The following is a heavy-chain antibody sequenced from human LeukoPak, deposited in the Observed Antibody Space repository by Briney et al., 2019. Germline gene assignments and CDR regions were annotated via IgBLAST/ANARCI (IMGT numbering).Heavy chain of an antibody. D-gene: IGHD3-10*02. J-gene: IGHJ6*04. CDR2: ISSSGSYI. V-gene: IGHV3-21*01. CDR3: AELGITMIGGV. Sequence: PGGSLRLSCTASGFTFSSPSMTWVRQAPGKGLEWVSSISSSGSYIYYADSVKGRFTISRDNAKNSLYLQMSSLRAEDTAVYYCAELGITMIGGVWGKGTTVTISS. CDR1: GFTFSSPS.